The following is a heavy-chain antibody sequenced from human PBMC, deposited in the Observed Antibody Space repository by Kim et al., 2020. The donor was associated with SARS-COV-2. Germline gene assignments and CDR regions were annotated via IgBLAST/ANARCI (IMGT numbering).Heavy chain of an antibody. J-gene: IGHJ4*02. V-gene: IGHV1-2*06. CDR3: ARQRQIYYGDAFDY. CDR2: INPNSGGT. CDR1: GYTFTGYY. Sequence: ASVKVSCKASGYTFTGYYMHWVRQAPGQGLEWMGRINPNSGGTNYAQKFQGRVTMTRDTSISTAYMELSRLRSDDTAVYYCARQRQIYYGDAFDYWGQGTLVTVSS. D-gene: IGHD4-17*01.